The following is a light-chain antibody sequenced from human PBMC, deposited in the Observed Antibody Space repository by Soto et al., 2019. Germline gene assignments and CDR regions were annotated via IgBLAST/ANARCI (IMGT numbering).Light chain of an antibody. CDR2: DNN. CDR3: GTWDSSLSAGGV. V-gene: IGLV1-51*01. CDR1: SSNIGGTNY. Sequence: QSVLTQPPSASGTPGQRVFISCSGSSSNIGGTNYAYWYQQLPGAAPKLLIYDNNKRPSGIPDRFSGSKSGTSATLGITGLQTGDEADYYCGTWDSSLSAGGVFGGGTKLTVL. J-gene: IGLJ3*02.